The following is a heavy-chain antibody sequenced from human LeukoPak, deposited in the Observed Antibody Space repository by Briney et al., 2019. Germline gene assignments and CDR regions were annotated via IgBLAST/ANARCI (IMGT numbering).Heavy chain of an antibody. CDR1: GGSISGYY. CDR2: IYYSGST. V-gene: IGHV4-59*01. CDR3: ARGCSAGTPHNWFDP. Sequence: PSETLSLTCTVSGGSISGYYWSWIRQPPGKGLKWIGYIYYSGSTNYNPSLKSRVTLSVDTSKNQFSLKLSSVTAADTAVYYCARGCSAGTPHNWFDPWGQGTLVTVSS. D-gene: IGHD6-13*01. J-gene: IGHJ5*02.